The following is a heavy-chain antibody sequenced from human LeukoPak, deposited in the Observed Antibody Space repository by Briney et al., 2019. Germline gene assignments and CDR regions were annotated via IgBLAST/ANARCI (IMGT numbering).Heavy chain of an antibody. J-gene: IGHJ4*02. Sequence: GGSLRLSCAASGFTFSTSGLGWVRQAPGKGLEWVSYISRNSYTNYADSVKGRFTISRDNAKNSLYLQMASLRAEDTAVYYCARMGIAAVGAYYFDYWGQGTLVAVSS. V-gene: IGHV3-21*05. CDR1: GFTFSTSG. CDR2: ISRNSYT. D-gene: IGHD6-13*01. CDR3: ARMGIAAVGAYYFDY.